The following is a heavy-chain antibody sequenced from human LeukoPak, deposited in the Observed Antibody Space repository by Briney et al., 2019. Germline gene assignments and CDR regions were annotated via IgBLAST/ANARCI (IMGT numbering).Heavy chain of an antibody. Sequence: ASVKVSCKVSGYTLTELCMHWVRQAPGKGLEWMGGFDPEDGETIYAQKFQGRVTMTEDTSIDTAYMELSSLRSEDTAVYYCATDLHHYYGSGMNYWGQGTLVTVSS. CDR3: ATDLHHYYGSGMNY. J-gene: IGHJ4*02. V-gene: IGHV1-24*01. D-gene: IGHD3-10*01. CDR1: GYTLTELC. CDR2: FDPEDGET.